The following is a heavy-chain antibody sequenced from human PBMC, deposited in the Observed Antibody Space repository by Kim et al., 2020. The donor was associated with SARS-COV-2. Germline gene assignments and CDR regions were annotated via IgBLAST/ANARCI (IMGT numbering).Heavy chain of an antibody. CDR1: GFTFSSYA. Sequence: GGSLRLSCAASGFTFSSYAMHWVRQAPGKGLEWVAVISYDGSNKYYADSVKGRFTISRDNSKNTLYLQMNSLRAEDTAVYYCARGGNGAFDIWGQGTMVTLSS. CDR3: ARGGNGAFDI. D-gene: IGHD2-15*01. CDR2: ISYDGSNK. J-gene: IGHJ3*02. V-gene: IGHV3-30-3*01.